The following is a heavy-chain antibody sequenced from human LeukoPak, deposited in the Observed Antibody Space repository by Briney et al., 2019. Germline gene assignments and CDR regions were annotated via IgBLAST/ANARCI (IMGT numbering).Heavy chain of an antibody. CDR1: GYTFTSYD. CDR2: MNPNSGNT. CDR3: ARGDRIQLWLRSYYYYMDV. D-gene: IGHD5-18*01. V-gene: IGHV1-8*01. J-gene: IGHJ6*03. Sequence: ASVKVSCKASGYTFTSYDINWVRQATGQGLEWMGWMNPNSGNTGYAQKFQGRVTMTRNTSISTAYMELSSLRSEDTAVYYCARGDRIQLWLRSYYYYMDVWGKGTTVTVSS.